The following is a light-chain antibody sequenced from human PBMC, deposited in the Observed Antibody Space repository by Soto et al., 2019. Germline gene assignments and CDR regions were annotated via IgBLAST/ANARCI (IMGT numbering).Light chain of an antibody. CDR2: WAS. CDR1: QSVLYNSNNKNY. CDR3: QQYYSTPYT. V-gene: IGKV4-1*01. Sequence: IVMTQSPDSLAVSLGERATINCKSSQSVLYNSNNKNYLAWYQQKAGQPPKLLIYWASTRESGVPDRFSGSGSGTDFTLTISSLQAEDVAVYYCQQYYSTPYTFGQGTKLEIK. J-gene: IGKJ2*01.